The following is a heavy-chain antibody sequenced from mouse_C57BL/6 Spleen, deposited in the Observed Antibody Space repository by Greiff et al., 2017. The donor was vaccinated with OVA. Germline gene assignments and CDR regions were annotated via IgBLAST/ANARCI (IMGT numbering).Heavy chain of an antibody. CDR1: GFTFSDYG. D-gene: IGHD2-4*01. Sequence: EVNVVESGGGLVKPGGSLKLSCAASGFTFSDYGMHWVRQAPEKGLEWVAYISSGSSTIYYADTVKGRFTISRDNAKNTLFLQMTSLRSEDTAMYYCARLYYDYDTGGCDYWGQGTTLTVSS. CDR3: ARLYYDYDTGGCDY. V-gene: IGHV5-17*01. CDR2: ISSGSSTI. J-gene: IGHJ2*01.